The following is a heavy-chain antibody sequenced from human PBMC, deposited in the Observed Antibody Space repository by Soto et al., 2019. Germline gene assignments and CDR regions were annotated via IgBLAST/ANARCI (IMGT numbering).Heavy chain of an antibody. CDR1: GYTFTSYD. J-gene: IGHJ4*02. Sequence: ASVKVSCKASGYTFTSYDINWVRQATGQGLEWMGWMNPNSGNTGYAQKFQGRVTMTRNTSISTAYMELSSLRSEDTAVYYCARVRDILTGYTPPPYYFDYWGQGTLVTVSS. CDR2: MNPNSGNT. D-gene: IGHD3-9*01. CDR3: ARVRDILTGYTPPPYYFDY. V-gene: IGHV1-8*01.